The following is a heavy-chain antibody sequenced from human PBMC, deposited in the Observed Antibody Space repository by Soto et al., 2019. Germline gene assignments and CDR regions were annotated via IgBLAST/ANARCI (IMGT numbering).Heavy chain of an antibody. CDR1: GFTFDDYA. CDR2: ISWNSGSI. J-gene: IGHJ4*02. V-gene: IGHV3-9*01. Sequence: EVQLVESGGGLVQPGRSLRLSCAASGFTFDDYAMHWVRQAPGKGLEWVSGISWNSGSIGYADSVKGRFTISRDNAKNSLYLQMNSLRAEDTALYYCAKGGPDYYGSGSLNYWGQGTLVTVSS. CDR3: AKGGPDYYGSGSLNY. D-gene: IGHD3-10*01.